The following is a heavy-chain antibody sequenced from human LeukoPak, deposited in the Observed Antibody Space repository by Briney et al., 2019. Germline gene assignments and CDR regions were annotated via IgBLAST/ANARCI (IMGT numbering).Heavy chain of an antibody. J-gene: IGHJ4*02. CDR3: ARAVPSTYYYDSSGYPDY. Sequence: GGSLRLSCAASGFTFSNAWMNWVRQAPGKGLEWVSSISSSSSYIYYADSVKGRFTISRDNAKNSLYLQMNSLRAEDTAVYYCARAVPSTYYYDSSGYPDYWGQGTLVTVSS. D-gene: IGHD3-22*01. V-gene: IGHV3-21*01. CDR1: GFTFSNAW. CDR2: ISSSSSYI.